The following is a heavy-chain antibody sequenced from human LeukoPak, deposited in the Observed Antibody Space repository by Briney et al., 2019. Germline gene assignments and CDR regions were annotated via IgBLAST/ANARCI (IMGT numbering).Heavy chain of an antibody. V-gene: IGHV4-39*07. D-gene: IGHD3-9*01. CDR1: GGSISTTNYY. Sequence: PSETLSLTCTVSGGSISTTNYYWGWIRRSPGKGLEWIANINYGGHTYYNPSVKSRVTLSVDVSKNRFSLNLTSVTAADTALYFCARTHFDSLGWFDPWGQGIQVIVSA. J-gene: IGHJ5*02. CDR2: INYGGHT. CDR3: ARTHFDSLGWFDP.